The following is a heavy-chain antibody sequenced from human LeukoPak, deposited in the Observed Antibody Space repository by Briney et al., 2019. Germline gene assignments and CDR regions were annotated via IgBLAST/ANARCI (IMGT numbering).Heavy chain of an antibody. D-gene: IGHD3-10*01. J-gene: IGHJ6*02. CDR3: AREPLPVRGVAPYYYYYGMDV. CDR2: ISSSSSYI. Sequence: GGSLRLSCAASGFTFSSYAMSWVRQAPGKGLEWVSSISSSSSYIYYADSVKGRFTISRDNAKNSLYLQMNSLRAEDTAVYYCAREPLPVRGVAPYYYYYGMDVWGQGTTVTVSS. CDR1: GFTFSSYA. V-gene: IGHV3-21*01.